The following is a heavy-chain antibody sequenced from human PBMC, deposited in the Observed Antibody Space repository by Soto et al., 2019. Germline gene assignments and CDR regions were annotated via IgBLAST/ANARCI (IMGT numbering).Heavy chain of an antibody. J-gene: IGHJ3*02. CDR1: GFTFSSYG. Sequence: GGSLRLSCAASGFTFSSYGMHWVRQAPGKGLEWVAVISYDGSNKYYADSVKGRFTISRDNSKNTLYLQMNSLRAEDTAVYYCAKDSGVAVAGTQAFDIWGQGTMVTVSS. D-gene: IGHD6-19*01. CDR3: AKDSGVAVAGTQAFDI. CDR2: ISYDGSNK. V-gene: IGHV3-30*18.